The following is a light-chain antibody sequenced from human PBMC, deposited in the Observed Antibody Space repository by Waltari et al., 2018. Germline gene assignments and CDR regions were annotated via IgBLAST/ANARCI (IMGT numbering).Light chain of an antibody. Sequence: SALTQPRSVSGSPGQPVTISCTGTTSDVGGYNYVSRYQHHPGKAPKLMTFDVTQRPSGVPDRFSGSKSANTASLTISGLQAEDEADYYCCSFAGTYTWVFGGGTKVTVL. CDR3: CSFAGTYTWV. CDR2: DVT. V-gene: IGLV2-11*01. CDR1: TSDVGGYNY. J-gene: IGLJ3*02.